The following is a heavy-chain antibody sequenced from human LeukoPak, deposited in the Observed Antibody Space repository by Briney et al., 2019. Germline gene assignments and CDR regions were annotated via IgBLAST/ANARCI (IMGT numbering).Heavy chain of an antibody. CDR2: IIPIFGTA. CDR3: ARSRDGYNYAAFDY. V-gene: IGHV1-69*01. CDR1: GGTFSSYA. Sequence: SVKVSCKASGGTFSSYAISWVRQAPGQGLEWMGGIIPIFGTANYAQKFQGRVTITADESTSTAYMELSSLRSEDTAVYYCARSRDGYNYAAFDYWGQGTLVTVSS. J-gene: IGHJ4*02. D-gene: IGHD5-24*01.